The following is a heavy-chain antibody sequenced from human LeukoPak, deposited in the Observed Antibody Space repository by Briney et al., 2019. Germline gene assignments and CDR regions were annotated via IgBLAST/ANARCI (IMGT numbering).Heavy chain of an antibody. D-gene: IGHD2-21*02. CDR1: GDSVTSGGYF. V-gene: IGHV4-31*03. CDR2: ISNSGTT. CDR3: ARDVVVTSSPDAFDI. Sequence: SETLSLTCTVSGDSVTSGGYFWTWIRQHPGQDLEWIGYISNSGTTSYNPSLKSRVSISVDTSNNQFSLRLSSVTAADTAVYYCARDVVVTSSPDAFDIWGQGTMVTVSS. J-gene: IGHJ3*02.